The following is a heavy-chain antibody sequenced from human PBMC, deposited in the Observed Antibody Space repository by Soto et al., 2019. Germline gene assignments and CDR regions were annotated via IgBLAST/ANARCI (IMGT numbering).Heavy chain of an antibody. V-gene: IGHV4-34*01. D-gene: IGHD2-2*01. CDR2: VNHSGST. CDR1: GGSFSGYY. CDR3: ARGGGTEYCSSTSCYRSDYYYGMDV. Sequence: SETLSLTCAVYGGSFSGYYWSWIRQPPGKGLEWIGEVNHSGSTNYNPSLKSRVTISVDTSKNQFSLKLSSVTAADTAVYYCARGGGTEYCSSTSCYRSDYYYGMDVWGQGTTVTVSS. J-gene: IGHJ6*02.